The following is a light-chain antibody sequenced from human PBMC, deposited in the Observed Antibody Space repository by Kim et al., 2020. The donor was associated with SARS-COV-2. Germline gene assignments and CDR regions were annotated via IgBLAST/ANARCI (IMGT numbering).Light chain of an antibody. CDR1: KLGDKY. J-gene: IGLJ3*02. CDR3: QAWDISIAV. Sequence: SVAPGQTATITCSGDKLGDKYAYWYQQKPGLSPVLVIYEDNKRPSGIPERFSGSNSGDTGTLTISGTQVMDEADYYCQAWDISIAVFGGGTQLTVL. CDR2: EDN. V-gene: IGLV3-1*01.